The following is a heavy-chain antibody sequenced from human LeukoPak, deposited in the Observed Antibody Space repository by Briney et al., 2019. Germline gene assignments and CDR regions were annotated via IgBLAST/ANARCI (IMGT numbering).Heavy chain of an antibody. D-gene: IGHD5-18*01. CDR1: GYIFTDYG. V-gene: IGHV1-18*01. CDR3: ARLTVDTARMEVDY. J-gene: IGHJ4*02. Sequence: ASVRVSCKASGYIFTDYGITWVRQAPGQGLEWMGWISAYNGNTNYAQKFQGRFTMTTDTSTTTAYMELRSLRSDDTAVYYCARLTVDTARMEVDYWGQGTLVTVSS. CDR2: ISAYNGNT.